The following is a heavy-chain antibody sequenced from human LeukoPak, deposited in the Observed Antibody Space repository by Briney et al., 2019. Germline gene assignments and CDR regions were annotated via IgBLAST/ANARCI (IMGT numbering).Heavy chain of an antibody. CDR2: IRSKAYGGTT. CDR1: GFTFGDYA. J-gene: IGHJ4*02. V-gene: IGHV3-49*03. D-gene: IGHD3-22*01. CDR3: TRAYYYDSSGYYFY. Sequence: PGGSLRLSCTASGFTFGDYAMSWFRQAPGKGLEWVGFIRSKAYGGTTEYAASVKGRFTISRDDSKSIAYLQMNSLKTEDTAVYYCTRAYYYDSSGYYFYWGQGTLVTVSS.